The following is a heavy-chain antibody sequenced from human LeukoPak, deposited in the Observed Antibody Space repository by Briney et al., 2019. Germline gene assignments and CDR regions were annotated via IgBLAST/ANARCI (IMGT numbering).Heavy chain of an antibody. J-gene: IGHJ4*02. V-gene: IGHV3-74*01. Sequence: PGGSLRLSCGASGFTFSYYWMHWVRQAPAKGLVRVSRINSDGSSASYADSVKGRFTISRDNAKNTLYLQINSLRAEDTAVYYCAREGSYGPFEYWGQGTLVTVSS. CDR1: GFTFSYYW. CDR2: INSDGSSA. CDR3: AREGSYGPFEY. D-gene: IGHD2-15*01.